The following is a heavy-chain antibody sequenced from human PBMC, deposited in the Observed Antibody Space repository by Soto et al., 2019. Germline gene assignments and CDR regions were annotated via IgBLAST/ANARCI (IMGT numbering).Heavy chain of an antibody. Sequence: EVQLVQSGGGLVQPGGSLRLSCVGSGFTFTDFYMNWVRQPPGKGLEWVANISPDGSETNYVESVKGRFTTSRDNAKNSLFLPMNSLRADDTAVYYCAGWGGQDYNYWGQGILVTVSS. CDR2: ISPDGSET. CDR1: GFTFTDFY. CDR3: AGWGGQDYNY. V-gene: IGHV3-7*03. D-gene: IGHD4-4*01. J-gene: IGHJ4*02.